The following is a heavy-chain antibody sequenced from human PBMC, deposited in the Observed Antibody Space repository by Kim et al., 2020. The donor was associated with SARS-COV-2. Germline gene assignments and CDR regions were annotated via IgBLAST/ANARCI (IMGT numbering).Heavy chain of an antibody. CDR1: GFTFSSYG. Sequence: GGSLRLSCAASGFTFSSYGMHWVRQAPGKGLEWVAVISYDGSNKYYADSVKGRFTISRDNSKNTLYLQMNSLRAEDTAVYYCAKVLNWDDAYYYYGMDVWGQGTTVTVSS. D-gene: IGHD1-1*01. CDR3: AKVLNWDDAYYYYGMDV. J-gene: IGHJ6*02. CDR2: ISYDGSNK. V-gene: IGHV3-30*18.